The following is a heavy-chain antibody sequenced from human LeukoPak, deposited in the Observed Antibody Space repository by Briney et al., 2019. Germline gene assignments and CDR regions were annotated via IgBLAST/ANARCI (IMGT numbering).Heavy chain of an antibody. D-gene: IGHD4-17*01. CDR1: GGSISSSSYY. Sequence: SETLSLTCTVSGGSISSSSYYWGWIRQPPGKGLEWIGSIYYSGSTYYNPSLKSRVTISVDTSKNQFSLKLSSVTAADTAVYYCARHDTTVTTPFGGAFDIWGQGTMVTVSS. J-gene: IGHJ3*02. V-gene: IGHV4-39*01. CDR3: ARHDTTVTTPFGGAFDI. CDR2: IYYSGST.